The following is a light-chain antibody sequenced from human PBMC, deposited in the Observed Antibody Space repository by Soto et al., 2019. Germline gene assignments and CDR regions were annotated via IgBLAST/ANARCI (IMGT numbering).Light chain of an antibody. CDR3: QQSHSNPIT. Sequence: QMTQSPSSLSASVGDRVTLTCWASQSIGMSLTWYQPKPWKAPTRLISHAVGLQSGVPPRVSGSGSGTDLTLTISRLRPEEFANYYCQQSHSNPITFGGGTKVYIK. V-gene: IGKV1-39*01. CDR1: QSIGMS. J-gene: IGKJ4*02. CDR2: HAV.